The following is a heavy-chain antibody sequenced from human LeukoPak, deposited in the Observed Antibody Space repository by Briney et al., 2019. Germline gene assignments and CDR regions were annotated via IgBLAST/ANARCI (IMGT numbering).Heavy chain of an antibody. CDR1: GGSISSSNW. CDR2: IYHSGST. J-gene: IGHJ4*02. V-gene: IGHV4-4*02. Sequence: PSETLSLTCAVSGGSISSSNWWSWVRQPPGKGLEWIGEIYHSGSTNYNPSLKSRVTISVDKSKNQFSLKLSSVTAADTAVYYCARDRGMTTVTTKPYFDYWGQGTLVTVSS. D-gene: IGHD4-17*01. CDR3: ARDRGMTTVTTKPYFDY.